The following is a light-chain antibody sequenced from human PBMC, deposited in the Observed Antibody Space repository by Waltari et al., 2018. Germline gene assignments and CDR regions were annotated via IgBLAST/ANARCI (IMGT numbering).Light chain of an antibody. Sequence: QSVLTQSPSTSGTPGQTVTIFCSGIGSNTAARTMHWYQQLPGTAHKLLIYSNNQRLSGVPDRFSGSKSGSSASLAIRRLQSEDEADYYCAAWDDTLNGVLFGGGTKLTVL. CDR1: GSNTAART. CDR3: AAWDDTLNGVL. CDR2: SNN. V-gene: IGLV1-44*01. J-gene: IGLJ2*01.